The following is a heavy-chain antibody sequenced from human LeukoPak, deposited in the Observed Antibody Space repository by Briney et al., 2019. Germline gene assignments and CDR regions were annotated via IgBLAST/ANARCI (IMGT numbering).Heavy chain of an antibody. J-gene: IGHJ4*02. CDR1: GFSFSSYS. CDR2: ISSSSSYI. D-gene: IGHD3-22*01. Sequence: AGGSLRLSCTASGFSFSSYSMNWGRQAPPKGLEWVSSISSSSSYIYYADSVKGRFTISRDNAKNSLYLQMNSLGAEDTAVYYCVRGASGGYYYFDYWGQGTLVTVSS. V-gene: IGHV3-21*01. CDR3: VRGASGGYYYFDY.